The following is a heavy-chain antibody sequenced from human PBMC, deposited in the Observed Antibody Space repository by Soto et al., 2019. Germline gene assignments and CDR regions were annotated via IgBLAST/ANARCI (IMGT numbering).Heavy chain of an antibody. J-gene: IGHJ6*03. D-gene: IGHD4-17*01. CDR2: INHSGST. CDR3: ARGLYTVTTWFSQKNRPYYYYMDV. V-gene: IGHV4-34*01. Sequence: QVQLQQWGAGLLKPSETLSLTCADYGGSFSGYYWSWIRQPPGKGLEWIGEINHSGSTNYNQALKCRVTISVDSYKNHFSLKLSSVAAADTAVYYCARGLYTVTTWFSQKNRPYYYYMDVWGNGNTVAVS. CDR1: GGSFSGYY.